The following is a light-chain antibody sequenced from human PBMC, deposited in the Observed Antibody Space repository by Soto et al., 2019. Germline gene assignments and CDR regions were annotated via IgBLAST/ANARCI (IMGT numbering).Light chain of an antibody. CDR3: QSYDSSLSEGV. CDR2: GNN. Sequence: QPVLTQPPSVSGAPGQRVTISCTGSSSNIGAGYDVHWYQQLPGTAPKLLIYGNNNRPSGVPDRFSGSKSGTSASLAITGLQAEDEADYHCQSYDSSLSEGVFGGGTKLTVL. V-gene: IGLV1-40*01. J-gene: IGLJ2*01. CDR1: SSNIGAGYD.